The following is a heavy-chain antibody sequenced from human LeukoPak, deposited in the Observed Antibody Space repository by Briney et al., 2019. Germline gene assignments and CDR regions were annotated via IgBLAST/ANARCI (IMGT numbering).Heavy chain of an antibody. V-gene: IGHV1-2*02. CDR1: GYTFTGYY. CDR3: ARGNDYYDSSGYYFAFDY. CDR2: INPNSGGT. Sequence: GASVKVSCKASGYTFTGYYMHWVRQAPGQGLEWMGWINPNSGGTNYAQKFQGRVTMTRDTSISTAYMELSRLRSDDTAVYYCARGNDYYDSSGYYFAFDYWGQGTLVTVSS. J-gene: IGHJ4*02. D-gene: IGHD3-22*01.